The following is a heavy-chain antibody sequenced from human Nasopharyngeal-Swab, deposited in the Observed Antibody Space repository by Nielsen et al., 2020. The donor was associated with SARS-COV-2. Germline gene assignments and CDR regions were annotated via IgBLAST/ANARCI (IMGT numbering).Heavy chain of an antibody. Sequence: LRLSCAISGDSVSSHSAGWNWIRQSPSRGLEWLGRTLYRSKWYNDYAESVKSRIAVNPDTSKNQFSLQLNSVTPEDTAVYYCARGRDFSFDPWGQGTLVTASS. CDR3: ARGRDFSFDP. V-gene: IGHV6-1*01. J-gene: IGHJ5*02. D-gene: IGHD3-3*01. CDR2: TLYRSKWYN. CDR1: GDSVSSHSAG.